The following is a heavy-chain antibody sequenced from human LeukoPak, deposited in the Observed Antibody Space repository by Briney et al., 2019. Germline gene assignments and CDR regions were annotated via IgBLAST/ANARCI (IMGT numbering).Heavy chain of an antibody. J-gene: IGHJ6*02. Sequence: SETLSLTCTVSGGSISSSSYYWGWIRQPPGKGLEWIGSIYYSGSTYYNPSLKSRVTISVDTSKNQFSLKLSSVTAADTAVYYCARRIGRTYGMDVWGQGTTVTVSS. CDR2: IYYSGST. V-gene: IGHV4-39*01. D-gene: IGHD1-26*01. CDR3: ARRIGRTYGMDV. CDR1: GGSISSSSYY.